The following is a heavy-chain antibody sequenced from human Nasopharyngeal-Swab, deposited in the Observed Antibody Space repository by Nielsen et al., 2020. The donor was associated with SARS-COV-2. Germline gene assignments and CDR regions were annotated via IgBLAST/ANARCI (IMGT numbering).Heavy chain of an antibody. CDR3: ARLMSGLVGVRGVPNWFDP. CDR2: IYYSGST. J-gene: IGHJ5*02. Sequence: SETLSLTCTVSGGSISSSSYYWGWIRQPPGKGLEWIGSIYYSGSTYYNASLKSRVTISVDTSKNQLSLKLSSVTAADTAVYYCARLMSGLVGVRGVPNWFDPWGQGTLVTVSS. V-gene: IGHV4-39*01. CDR1: GGSISSSSYY. D-gene: IGHD3-10*01.